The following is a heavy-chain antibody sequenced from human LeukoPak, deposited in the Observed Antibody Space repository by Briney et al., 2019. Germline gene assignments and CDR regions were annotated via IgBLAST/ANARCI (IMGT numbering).Heavy chain of an antibody. J-gene: IGHJ4*02. CDR2: INHSGST. V-gene: IGHV4-34*01. D-gene: IGHD2-21*02. CDR3: ARGGFYCGGDCYVDY. Sequence: SETLSLTCAVYGGSFSPYYWSWIRQPPGKGLEWIGEINHSGSTNYNPSLKSRVSISVDTSKNQFSLRLSSVTAADTAVYYCARGGFYCGGDCYVDYWGQGTLVTVSS. CDR1: GGSFSPYY.